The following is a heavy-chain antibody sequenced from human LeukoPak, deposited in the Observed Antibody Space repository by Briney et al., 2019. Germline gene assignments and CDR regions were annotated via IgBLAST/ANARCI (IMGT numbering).Heavy chain of an antibody. V-gene: IGHV1-2*02. CDR1: GYTSTGYY. J-gene: IGHJ4*02. Sequence: GASVKVSCKASGYTSTGYYMHWVRQAPGQGLEWMGWINPNSGGTNYAQKFQGRVTMTRDTSISTAYMELSRLRSDDTAVYYCARDGGHYGSGSYYIDYWGQGTLVTVSS. CDR2: INPNSGGT. D-gene: IGHD3-10*01. CDR3: ARDGGHYGSGSYYIDY.